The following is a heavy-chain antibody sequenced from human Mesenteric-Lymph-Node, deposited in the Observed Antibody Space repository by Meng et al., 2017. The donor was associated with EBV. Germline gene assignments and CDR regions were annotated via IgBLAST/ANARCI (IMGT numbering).Heavy chain of an antibody. CDR1: GGSFGGYY. CDR2: ISHSGRT. D-gene: IGHD6-19*01. CDR3: ARAGSVGWSELDY. J-gene: IGHJ4*02. V-gene: IGHV4-34*01. Sequence: VQLQQWGAGLLKPSETLPLSCAVYGGSFGGYYWSWIRQPPGKGLEWIGEISHSGRTNYNPSLKSRVSLSVDTSKNQFSLKLSSVTAADTAVYYCARAGSVGWSELDYWGQGTLVTVSS.